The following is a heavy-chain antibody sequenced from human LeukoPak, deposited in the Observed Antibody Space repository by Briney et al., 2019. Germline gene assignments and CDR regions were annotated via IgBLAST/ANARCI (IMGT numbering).Heavy chain of an antibody. Sequence: SETLSLTCTVSGGSISSYYWSWIRQPPGKGLEWIGYIYYSGSTSYNPSLKSRVTISVDTSKNQFSLKLSSVTAADTAVYYCARSSSGQGAWFDPWGQGTLVTVSS. D-gene: IGHD3-22*01. J-gene: IGHJ5*02. CDR3: ARSSSGQGAWFDP. V-gene: IGHV4-59*01. CDR1: GGSISSYY. CDR2: IYYSGST.